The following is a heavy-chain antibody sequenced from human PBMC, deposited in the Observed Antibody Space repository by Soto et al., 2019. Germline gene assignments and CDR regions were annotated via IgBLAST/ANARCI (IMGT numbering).Heavy chain of an antibody. CDR2: IWYDGSNK. D-gene: IGHD6-6*01. J-gene: IGHJ4*02. V-gene: IGHV3-33*08. CDR3: ARDRIAARLDY. Sequence: PGGSLSLSCAASGFTFSSYGMHWVRQAPGKGLEWVAVIWYDGSNKYYADSVKGRFTISRDNSKNTLYLQMNSLRAEDTAVYYCARDRIAARLDYWGQGTLVTVSS. CDR1: GFTFSSYG.